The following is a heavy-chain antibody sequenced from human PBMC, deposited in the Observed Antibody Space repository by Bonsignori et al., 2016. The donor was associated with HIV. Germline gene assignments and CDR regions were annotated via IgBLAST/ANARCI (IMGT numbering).Heavy chain of an antibody. D-gene: IGHD1-26*01. CDR2: IKSETDGGTT. Sequence: EVRLVESGGGLIKPGGSLRLSCAASGFSFSITWMSWVRQAPGKGLEWVGRIKSETDGGTTDYAAPLKGRFTISRDNSKDMLFLQMNSLKTEDSAVYYCTTDQVGFGMDVWGPRDHGHRLL. V-gene: IGHV3-15*01. CDR3: TTDQVGFGMDV. J-gene: IGHJ6*01. CDR1: GFSFSITW.